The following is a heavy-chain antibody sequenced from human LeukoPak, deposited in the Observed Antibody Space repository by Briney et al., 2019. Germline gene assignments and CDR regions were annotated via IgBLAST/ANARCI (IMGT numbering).Heavy chain of an antibody. CDR2: INPNSGGT. V-gene: IGHV1-2*02. D-gene: IGHD3-10*01. CDR1: GYTFTGYY. CDR3: ARRQLWFGEPEFSSDI. J-gene: IGHJ2*01. Sequence: GASVKLSCKASGYTFTGYYMHWVRQAPGQGLEWMGWINPNSGGTNHAQKFQGRVTMTRDTSISTAYMELSRLRSDDTAVYYCARRQLWFGEPEFSSDIWGPGTPVTVSS.